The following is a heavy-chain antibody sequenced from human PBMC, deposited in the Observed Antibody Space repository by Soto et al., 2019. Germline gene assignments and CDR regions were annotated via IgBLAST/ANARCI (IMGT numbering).Heavy chain of an antibody. CDR2: ISAYNGNT. CDR3: ARVGRRYGDYPADFDY. Sequence: QVQLVQSGAEVKKPGASVKVSCKASGYTFTSYGISWVRQAPGQGLEWMGWISAYNGNTNYAQKLQGRVTMTTDTATSTGYMELRSLKSDDTAVYYCARVGRRYGDYPADFDYWGQGTLVTVSS. V-gene: IGHV1-18*01. CDR1: GYTFTSYG. J-gene: IGHJ4*02. D-gene: IGHD4-17*01.